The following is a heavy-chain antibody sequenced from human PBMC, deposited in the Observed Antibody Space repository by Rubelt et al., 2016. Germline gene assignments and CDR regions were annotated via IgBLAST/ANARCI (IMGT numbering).Heavy chain of an antibody. CDR3: AGLDVVVVAATVEDY. CDR2: IKQDGSEK. D-gene: IGHD2-15*01. CDR1: GFTFSSYW. V-gene: IGHV3-7*02. Sequence: EVQLVESGGGLVQPGGSLRLSCAASGFTFSSYWMSWVRQAPGKGLEWVANIKQDGSEKYYVDSVKGRFTIARDNAKNSRYLQMSSLRAEDTAVYYCAGLDVVVVAATVEDYWGQGTLVTVSS. J-gene: IGHJ4*02.